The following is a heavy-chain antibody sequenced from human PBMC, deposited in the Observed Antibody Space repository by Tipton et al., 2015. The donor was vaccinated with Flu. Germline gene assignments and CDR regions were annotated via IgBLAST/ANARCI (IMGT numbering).Heavy chain of an antibody. D-gene: IGHD6-13*01. CDR2: INHSGST. J-gene: IGHJ4*02. CDR1: GGSFSGYY. CDR3: ARVGSAAAGTN. Sequence: LSCAVYGGSFSGYYWSWIRQPPGKGLEWIGEINHSGSTNYNPSLKSRVTISVDTSKNQFSLKLSSVTAADTAVYYCARVGSAAAGTNWGQGTLVTVSS. V-gene: IGHV4-34*01.